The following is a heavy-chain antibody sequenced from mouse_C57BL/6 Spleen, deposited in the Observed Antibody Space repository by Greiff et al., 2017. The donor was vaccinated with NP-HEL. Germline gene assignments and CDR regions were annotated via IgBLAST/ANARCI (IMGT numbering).Heavy chain of an antibody. CDR3: ARPPNYYGSSDWYFDV. Sequence: VQLKQSGPELVKPGASVKISCKASGYSFTDYTMNWVKPSHGKSLEWIGVINPNYGTTSYNQKFKGKATLTVDQSSSTAYMQLNSLTSEDSAVYYCARPPNYYGSSDWYFDVWGTGTTVTVSS. V-gene: IGHV1-39*01. CDR2: INPNYGTT. CDR1: GYSFTDYT. J-gene: IGHJ1*03. D-gene: IGHD1-1*01.